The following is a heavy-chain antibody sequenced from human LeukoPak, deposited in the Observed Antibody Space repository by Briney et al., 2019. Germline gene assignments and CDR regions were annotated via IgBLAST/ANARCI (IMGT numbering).Heavy chain of an antibody. CDR3: AKDSRGSGSRYYGMDV. CDR1: GFTFSSYS. V-gene: IGHV3-21*04. Sequence: GGSLRLSCAASGFTFSSYSMNWVRQAPGKGLEWVSSISSSSSYIYYADSVKGRFTISRDNAKNSLYLQMNSLRAEDTALYYCAKDSRGSGSRYYGMDVWGQGTTVTVSS. D-gene: IGHD3-10*01. CDR2: ISSSSSYI. J-gene: IGHJ6*02.